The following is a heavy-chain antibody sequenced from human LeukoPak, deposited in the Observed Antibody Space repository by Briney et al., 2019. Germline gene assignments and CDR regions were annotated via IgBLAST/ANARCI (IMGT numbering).Heavy chain of an antibody. CDR3: ARLTGASDY. V-gene: IGHV3-33*01. CDR1: GFTFSSYG. D-gene: IGHD7-27*01. J-gene: IGHJ4*02. CDR2: IWYDGSNK. Sequence: PGGSLRLSCAASGFTFSSYGMHWVRQAPGKGLEWVAVIWYDGSNKYYADSVKGRFTISRDNSKNTLYLQMNSLIPEDTAVYYCARLTGASDYWGQGTLVTVSS.